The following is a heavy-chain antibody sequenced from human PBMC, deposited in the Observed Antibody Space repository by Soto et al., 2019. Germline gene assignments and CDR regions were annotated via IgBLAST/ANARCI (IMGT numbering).Heavy chain of an antibody. J-gene: IGHJ4*02. CDR3: ARIKSGYSYGSIIDF. CDR1: GGSINNFH. V-gene: IGHV4-59*01. D-gene: IGHD5-18*01. Sequence: SETLSLTCSVSGGSINNFHWSWIRQPPGKGLEWIGFVFYSGRTTYNPSLQSRVTISVDTSHNHFSLKLRSVTAADTATYYCARIKSGYSYGSIIDFWGQGKLVTVSS. CDR2: VFYSGRT.